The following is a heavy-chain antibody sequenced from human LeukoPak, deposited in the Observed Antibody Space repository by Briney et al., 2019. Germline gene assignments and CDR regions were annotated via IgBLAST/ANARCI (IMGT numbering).Heavy chain of an antibody. CDR2: IYGRGGTT. Sequence: GGSLRLSCGASGFXFSSYDITWVRQAPGKGLEWLSGIYGRGGTTYYADSVKGRFIVSRDNSKNSLSLQMNSLRAEDTAVYYCARVVGRNWYLDLWGCGTHVTVSS. CDR3: ARVVGRNWYLDL. V-gene: IGHV3-23*01. J-gene: IGHJ2*01. D-gene: IGHD1-14*01. CDR1: GFXFSSYD.